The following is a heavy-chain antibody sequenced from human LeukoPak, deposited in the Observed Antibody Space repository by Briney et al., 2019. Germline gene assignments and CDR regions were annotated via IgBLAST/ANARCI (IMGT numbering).Heavy chain of an antibody. CDR1: GFTFSGHW. CDR2: INPGGYDK. Sequence: GGSLRLSCVASGFTFSGHWMTWVRQAPGKGPEWVGNINPGGYDKFYVDSVEGRFTMSRDNARNSLYLQMDSLRAEDTAVYYCARLKGTTSVFDYWGQGTLVTVSS. V-gene: IGHV3-7*03. CDR3: ARLKGTTSVFDY. D-gene: IGHD4-17*01. J-gene: IGHJ4*02.